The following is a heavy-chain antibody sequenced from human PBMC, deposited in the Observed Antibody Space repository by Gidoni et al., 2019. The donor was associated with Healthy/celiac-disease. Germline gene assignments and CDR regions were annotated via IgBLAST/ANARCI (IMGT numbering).Heavy chain of an antibody. CDR1: GYTFTSYA. D-gene: IGHD5-18*01. J-gene: IGHJ6*02. Sequence: QVQLVQSGAEVKKPGASVKVSCKASGYTFTSYAMHWVRQAPGQRLEWMGWINAGNGNTKYSQKFQGRVTITRDTSASTAYMELSSLRSEDTAVYYRAREWTAMVPRGMDVWGQGTTVTVSS. CDR3: AREWTAMVPRGMDV. V-gene: IGHV1-3*01. CDR2: INAGNGNT.